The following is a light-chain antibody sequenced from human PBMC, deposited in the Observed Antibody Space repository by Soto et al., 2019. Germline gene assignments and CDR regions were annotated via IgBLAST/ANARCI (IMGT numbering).Light chain of an antibody. V-gene: IGKV3-15*01. CDR1: QRVSSSY. J-gene: IGKJ2*01. CDR3: QQYNKWPRT. CDR2: GAS. Sequence: DIVLTQSPGTLSLSPGERAALSCRASQRVSSSYLAWCQQKPGKAPRLLIYGASTRAHGIPARFSGSGSGTEFTLTFSSLQSEDFAVYNCQQYNKWPRTFGQGTKV.